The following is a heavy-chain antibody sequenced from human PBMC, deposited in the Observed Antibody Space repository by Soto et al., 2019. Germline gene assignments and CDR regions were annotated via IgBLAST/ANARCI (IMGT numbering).Heavy chain of an antibody. D-gene: IGHD1-7*01. Sequence: TSETLSLTCTVSGTSIRSYCWSWIRQPPGKGLEWIGSLCYSGNTHYNPSLKSRLTISVDTSKNQFSLKLSSVSAADTAVYYCAREMGTWLSNSVFDPWGQGTLVTVSS. V-gene: IGHV4-59*01. J-gene: IGHJ5*02. CDR3: AREMGTWLSNSVFDP. CDR2: LCYSGNT. CDR1: GTSIRSYC.